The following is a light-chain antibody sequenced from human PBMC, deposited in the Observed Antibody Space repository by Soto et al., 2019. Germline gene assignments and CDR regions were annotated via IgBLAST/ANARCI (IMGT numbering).Light chain of an antibody. V-gene: IGKV3-15*01. J-gene: IGKJ5*01. CDR2: GAS. CDR1: QSISSH. Sequence: EKVMTQSPASLSVSPGERVTLSCRASQSISSHLACYQQKPGQSPRLLIYGASSRASDVPGRFSGSGSGTEYTLTIASLQSEDFAVYYCQQYDTWPITFGQGTRLEIK. CDR3: QQYDTWPIT.